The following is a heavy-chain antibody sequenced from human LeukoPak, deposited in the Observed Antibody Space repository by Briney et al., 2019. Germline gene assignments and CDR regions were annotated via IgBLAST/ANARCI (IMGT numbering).Heavy chain of an antibody. CDR3: ARTGVSEAGSNWFDP. CDR1: GGSISSSY. CDR2: IYYRAST. J-gene: IGHJ5*02. Sequence: PSETLSLTCTVYGGSISSSYWRWVRPPPGTGLESIGYIYYRASTNYNPSLESRVAIPVDTSKNQFSLKLSSVTAADTAVYYCARTGVSEAGSNWFDPWGQGTLVTVSS. D-gene: IGHD6-13*01. V-gene: IGHV4-59*01.